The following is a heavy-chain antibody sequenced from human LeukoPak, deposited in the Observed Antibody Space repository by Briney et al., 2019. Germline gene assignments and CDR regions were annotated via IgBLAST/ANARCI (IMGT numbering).Heavy chain of an antibody. V-gene: IGHV3-74*01. Sequence: GGSLSLSCAASGFTFSSYWMHWVRQAPGKGLVWVSRINNDGSTTSYADSVKGRFTISRDNAKNSLYLQMSNLRAEDTAVYYCATSADSPGNSWSQGTLITVSS. J-gene: IGHJ4*02. D-gene: IGHD4-23*01. CDR1: GFTFSSYW. CDR2: INNDGSTT. CDR3: ATSADSPGNS.